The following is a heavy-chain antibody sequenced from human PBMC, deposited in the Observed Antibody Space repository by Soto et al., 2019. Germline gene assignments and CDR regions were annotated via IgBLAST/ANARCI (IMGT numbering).Heavy chain of an antibody. D-gene: IGHD3-16*01. CDR3: VMVDNYVTPTPQDG. Sequence: QVQLVQSGDEVKKPGASVQVSCKASGYIFVNYGIAWVRQAPGQGLEWMGWISPYTGNTHSATKVQCRLTMTTDTATSTAYMDLGSLTSDDTAVYYCVMVDNYVTPTPQDGWGQGTTVTVSS. V-gene: IGHV1-18*01. J-gene: IGHJ6*02. CDR1: GYIFVNYG. CDR2: ISPYTGNT.